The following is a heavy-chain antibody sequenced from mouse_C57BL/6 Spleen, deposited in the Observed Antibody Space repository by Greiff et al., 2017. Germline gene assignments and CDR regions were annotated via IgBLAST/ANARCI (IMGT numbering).Heavy chain of an antibody. V-gene: IGHV1-82*01. CDR1: GYAFSSSW. CDR3: ADYDYDWYFDV. Sequence: QVQLKESGPELVKPGASVKISCKASGYAFSSSWMNWVKQRPGQGLEWIGRIYPGDGDTNYNGKFKGKATLTADKSSSTAYMQLSSLTSEDSAVYFCADYDYDWYFDVWGTGTTVTVSS. J-gene: IGHJ1*03. D-gene: IGHD2-4*01. CDR2: IYPGDGDT.